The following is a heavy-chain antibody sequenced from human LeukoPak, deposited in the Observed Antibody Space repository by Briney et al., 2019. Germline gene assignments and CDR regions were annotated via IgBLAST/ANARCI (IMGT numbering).Heavy chain of an antibody. Sequence: GGSLRLSCAASGFTFSSYGMHWVRQAPGKGLEWVAVISYDGSNKYYADSVKGRFTISRDNSKNTLYLQMNSLRAEDTAVYYCAKDSSSWYVVFTPDYWGQGTLVTVSS. V-gene: IGHV3-30*18. CDR2: ISYDGSNK. CDR3: AKDSSSWYVVFTPDY. D-gene: IGHD6-13*01. CDR1: GFTFSSYG. J-gene: IGHJ4*02.